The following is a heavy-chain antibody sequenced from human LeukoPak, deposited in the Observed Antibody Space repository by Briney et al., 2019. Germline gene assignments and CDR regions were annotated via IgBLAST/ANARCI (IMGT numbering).Heavy chain of an antibody. D-gene: IGHD2-15*01. Sequence: PSETLSLTCTVSGGSISSSSYYWGWIRQPPGKGLEWIGSIYYSGSTYYNPSLKSRVTISVDTSKSKFSLKLSSVTAADTAVYYCAGSCSGGSCYFVWGQGTLVTVSS. V-gene: IGHV4-39*01. J-gene: IGHJ4*02. CDR3: AGSCSGGSCYFV. CDR1: GGSISSSSYY. CDR2: IYYSGST.